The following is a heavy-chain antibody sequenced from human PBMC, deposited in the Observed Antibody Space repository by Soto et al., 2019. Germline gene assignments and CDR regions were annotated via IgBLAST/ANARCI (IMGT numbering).Heavy chain of an antibody. CDR3: ARNFDSSSWKPNWFDP. CDR1: GFSLSNARMG. V-gene: IGHV2-26*01. J-gene: IGHJ5*02. Sequence: QVTLKESGPVLVKPTETLTLTCTVSGFSLSNARMGVSWIRQPPGKALEWLAHIFSNDEKSYSTSLKSRLTISKDTAKRQVVLTMTNMDPVDTATYYCARNFDSSSWKPNWFDPWGQGTLVTVSS. D-gene: IGHD6-13*01. CDR2: IFSNDEK.